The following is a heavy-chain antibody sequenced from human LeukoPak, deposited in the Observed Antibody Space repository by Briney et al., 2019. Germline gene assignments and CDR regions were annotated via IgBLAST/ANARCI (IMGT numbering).Heavy chain of an antibody. CDR2: ISYDGTYK. D-gene: IGHD5-12*01. V-gene: IGHV3-30-3*01. J-gene: IGHJ4*02. Sequence: GGSLRLSCAASGFTFSSYAMHWVRQAPGKGLEWVAVISYDGTYKYYADSVKGRFTISRDNSKNTLNLQMNNLRAEDTAIYYCAPDPNKWLRNYWGQGTLVTVSS. CDR1: GFTFSSYA. CDR3: APDPNKWLRNY.